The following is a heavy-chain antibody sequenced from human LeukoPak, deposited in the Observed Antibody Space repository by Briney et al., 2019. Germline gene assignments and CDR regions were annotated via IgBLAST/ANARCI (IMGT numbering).Heavy chain of an antibody. CDR3: VLTSGSGSYRGYLNY. CDR1: GFTFDDYG. J-gene: IGHJ4*02. CDR2: INWNGGST. Sequence: RGSLRLSCVASGFTFDDYGIGWVRQAPGKGLEWVSGINWNGGSTDYADSVKGRFTISRDNAKNSVYLQMSSLRVEDTALYHCVLTSGSGSYRGYLNYWGQGTLVTVSS. V-gene: IGHV3-20*01. D-gene: IGHD3-10*01.